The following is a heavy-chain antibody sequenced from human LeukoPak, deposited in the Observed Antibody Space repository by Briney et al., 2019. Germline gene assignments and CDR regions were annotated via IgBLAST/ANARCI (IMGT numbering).Heavy chain of an antibody. CDR2: INPNSGGT. CDR1: AFTGYY. Sequence: ASVKVSCKASAFTGYYMHWVRQAPGQGLEWMGWINPNSGGTKYSQKFQGRVIMTRDTAISTAYMELSRLRSDDTAVYYCARDDGYCSSTSSLLDYWGQGTLVTVSS. CDR3: ARDDGYCSSTSSLLDY. J-gene: IGHJ4*02. V-gene: IGHV1-2*02. D-gene: IGHD2-2*01.